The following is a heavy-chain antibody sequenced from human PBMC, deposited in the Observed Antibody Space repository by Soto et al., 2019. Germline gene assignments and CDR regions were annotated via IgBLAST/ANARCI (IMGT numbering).Heavy chain of an antibody. Sequence: EVQLVESGGGLVQPGGSLRLSCAASGFTFSSYWMHWVRQAPGKGLVWVSRINSDGSSTSYADSVKGRFTISRDNAKNTLYLQRNSLRAEDTAVYYCVRTSLVVVAATREDSWGQGTLVTVSS. J-gene: IGHJ4*02. CDR3: VRTSLVVVAATREDS. D-gene: IGHD2-15*01. CDR2: INSDGSST. CDR1: GFTFSSYW. V-gene: IGHV3-74*01.